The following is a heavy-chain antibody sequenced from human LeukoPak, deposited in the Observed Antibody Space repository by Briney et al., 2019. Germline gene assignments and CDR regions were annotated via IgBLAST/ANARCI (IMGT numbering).Heavy chain of an antibody. V-gene: IGHV3-74*03. Sequence: GGSLRLSCAASGFKFSNYWMHWIRQVPGKGLVWVSRINRDGGITTYADSVKGRFTLSRDNAKNMLYFQLNSLRAEDTAVYYCICDREGRSGGDYWGQGTLSPSPQ. CDR2: INRDGGIT. J-gene: IGHJ4*02. CDR3: ICDREGRSGGDY. D-gene: IGHD3-10*01. CDR1: GFKFSNYW.